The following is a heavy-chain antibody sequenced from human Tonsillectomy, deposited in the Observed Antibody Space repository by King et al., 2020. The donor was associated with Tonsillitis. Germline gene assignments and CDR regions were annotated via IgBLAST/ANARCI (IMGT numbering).Heavy chain of an antibody. Sequence: VQLVESGGGVVQPGRSLRLSCAASGFTFSSYGMHWVRQAPGKGLEWVAVISYDGSNKYYADSVKGRFTISRDNSKNTLYLQMNSLRAEDTAVYYCAKDVAPAGFGVGGFDLWGRGTLVTVSS. CDR3: AKDVAPAGFGVGGFDL. CDR2: ISYDGSNK. J-gene: IGHJ2*01. D-gene: IGHD3-10*01. CDR1: GFTFSSYG. V-gene: IGHV3-30*18.